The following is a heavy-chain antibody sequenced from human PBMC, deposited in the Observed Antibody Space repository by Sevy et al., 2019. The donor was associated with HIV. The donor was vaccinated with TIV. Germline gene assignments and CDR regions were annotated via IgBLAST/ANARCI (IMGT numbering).Heavy chain of an antibody. Sequence: SETLSLTCTVSGDSISGYYWSWIRQPPGKGLEWIGYFYYSASTNYNPSLKSRVTISVDTTKNQVSLKVRSLTAADTAGYYRAGGIAGPGGMDVLGQGTTVP. V-gene: IGHV4-59*01. J-gene: IGHJ6*02. D-gene: IGHD2-15*01. CDR3: AGGIAGPGGMDV. CDR1: GDSISGYY. CDR2: FYYSAST.